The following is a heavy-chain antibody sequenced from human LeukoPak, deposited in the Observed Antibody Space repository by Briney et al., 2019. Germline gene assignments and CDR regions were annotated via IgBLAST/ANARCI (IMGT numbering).Heavy chain of an antibody. CDR3: ARGVMARNYYYYYMDV. D-gene: IGHD1-14*01. CDR1: GYSISSGYY. Sequence: SETLSLTCTVSGYSISSGYYWGWIRQPPGKGLEWIGSIYHSGSTYYNPSLKSRVTISVDTSKNQFSLKLSSVTAADTAVYYCARGVMARNYYYYYMDVWGKGTTVTISS. J-gene: IGHJ6*03. V-gene: IGHV4-38-2*02. CDR2: IYHSGST.